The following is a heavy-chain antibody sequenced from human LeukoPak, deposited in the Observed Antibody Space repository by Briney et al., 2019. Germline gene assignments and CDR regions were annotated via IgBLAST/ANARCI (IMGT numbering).Heavy chain of an antibody. J-gene: IGHJ4*02. CDR1: GFTFDDYA. V-gene: IGHV3-9*01. Sequence: PGRSLRLSCAASGFTFDDYAMHWVRQAPGKGLEWVSGISWNSGSIGYADSVKGRFTISRDNAKNSLYLQMNSLRAEDTALYYCARFGELLSPFFDYWGQGTLVTVSS. D-gene: IGHD3-10*01. CDR2: ISWNSGSI. CDR3: ARFGELLSPFFDY.